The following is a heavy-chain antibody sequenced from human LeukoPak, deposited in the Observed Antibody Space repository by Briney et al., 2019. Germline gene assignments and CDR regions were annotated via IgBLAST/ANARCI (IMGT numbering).Heavy chain of an antibody. CDR1: GYTFTGYY. V-gene: IGHV1-2*02. Sequence: ASVKVSCKASGYTFTGYYMHWVRQAPGQGLEWMGWINPNSGGTNYAQKFQGRDTMTRDTSISTAYMELSRLRSDDTAVYYCARGDRLRDRLLAIDYWGQGTLVTVSS. D-gene: IGHD3-3*01. CDR3: ARGDRLRDRLLAIDY. CDR2: INPNSGGT. J-gene: IGHJ4*02.